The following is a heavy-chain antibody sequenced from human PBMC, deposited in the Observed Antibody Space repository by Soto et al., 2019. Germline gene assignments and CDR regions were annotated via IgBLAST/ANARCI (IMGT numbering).Heavy chain of an antibody. J-gene: IGHJ5*02. V-gene: IGHV3-30-3*01. Sequence: QVQLVESGGGVVQPGRSLRLSCAASGFTFSSYAMHWVRQAPGKGLEWVAVISYDGSNKYYADSVKGRFTISRDNSKNTLYLQMNSLRAEDTAVYYCARDYPVRFDPWGQGTLVTVSS. CDR3: ARDYPVRFDP. CDR1: GFTFSSYA. CDR2: ISYDGSNK.